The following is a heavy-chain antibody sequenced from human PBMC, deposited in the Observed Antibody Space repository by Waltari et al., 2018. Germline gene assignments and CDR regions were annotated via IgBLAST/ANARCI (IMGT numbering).Heavy chain of an antibody. CDR2: IYTDGRT. CDR3: ARDGFPDDYGDYLGY. V-gene: IGHV3-53*01. D-gene: IGHD4-17*01. CDR1: GLTVTDHD. Sequence: EVQLVESGGGLIQTGGSLRLSCAASGLTVTDHDQMWVRQAPGQGLEWVSVIYTDGRTYYADSVKGRFTVSRDDSKNTLYLQMNSLRAEDTAMYYCARDGFPDDYGDYLGYWGQGTLVTVSS. J-gene: IGHJ4*02.